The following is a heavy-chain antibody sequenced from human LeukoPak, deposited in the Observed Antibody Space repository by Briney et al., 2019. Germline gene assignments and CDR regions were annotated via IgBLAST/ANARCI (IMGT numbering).Heavy chain of an antibody. CDR3: ARQAPSNSSSNLYYYYYYGMDV. CDR2: IDPGDSDT. D-gene: IGHD6-6*01. V-gene: IGHV5-51*01. Sequence: GESLEISCKGSGSRFTSYWIGWVRQLPGKGLEWMGIIDPGDSDTRYSPSFQGQVTISADKSISTAYLQWSSLKASDTAMYYCARQAPSNSSSNLYYYYYYGMDVWGQGTTVTVSS. J-gene: IGHJ6*02. CDR1: GSRFTSYW.